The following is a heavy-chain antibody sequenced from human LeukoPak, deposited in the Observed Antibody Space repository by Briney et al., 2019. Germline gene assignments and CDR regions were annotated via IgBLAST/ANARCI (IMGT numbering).Heavy chain of an antibody. J-gene: IGHJ1*01. CDR2: IYYSGST. CDR1: GGSISSGGYY. D-gene: IGHD2-21*01. V-gene: IGHV4-31*03. Sequence: SETLSLTCTVSGGSISSGGYYWSWIRQHPGKGLEWIGYIYYSGSTYYNPSLKSRVTISVDTSKNQFSLKLSSVTAADTAVHYCARVEVIAPIVLWGQGTLVTFSS. CDR3: ARVEVIAPIVL.